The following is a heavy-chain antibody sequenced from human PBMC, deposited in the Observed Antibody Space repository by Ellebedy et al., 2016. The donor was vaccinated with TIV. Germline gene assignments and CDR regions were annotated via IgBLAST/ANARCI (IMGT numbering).Heavy chain of an antibody. Sequence: ASVKVSCKASGYIFSNYGMSWVRQAPGQGLQWVAWISAHNGDTSYAQNFRGRVTMTTDASTSTAYMELRSLRSDDTAVYYCARGYCSGGSCYEHDNWGQGTLVTVSS. CDR3: ARGYCSGGSCYEHDN. D-gene: IGHD2-15*01. V-gene: IGHV1-18*01. J-gene: IGHJ4*02. CDR1: GYIFSNYG. CDR2: ISAHNGDT.